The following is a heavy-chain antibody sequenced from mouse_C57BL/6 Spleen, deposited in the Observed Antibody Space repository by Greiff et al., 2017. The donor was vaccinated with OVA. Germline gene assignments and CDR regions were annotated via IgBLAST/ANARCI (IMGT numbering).Heavy chain of an antibody. D-gene: IGHD2-5*01. CDR3: ARHGGYYSNYEGYFDV. CDR2: IWSDGST. V-gene: IGHV2-6-1*01. Sequence: VMLVESGPGLVAPSQSLSITCTVSGFSLTSYGVHWVRQPPGKGLEWLVVIWSDGSTTYNSALKSRLSISKDNSKSQVFLKMNSLQTDDTAMYYCARHGGYYSNYEGYFDVWGTGTTVTVSS. J-gene: IGHJ1*03. CDR1: GFSLTSYG.